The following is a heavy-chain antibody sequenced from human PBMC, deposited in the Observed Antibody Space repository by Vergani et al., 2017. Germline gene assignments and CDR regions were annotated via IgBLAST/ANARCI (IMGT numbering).Heavy chain of an antibody. D-gene: IGHD3-22*01. CDR1: GFTFSSYA. V-gene: IGHV3-23*01. CDR2: ISGSGGST. J-gene: IGHJ4*02. Sequence: EVQLLESGGGLVQPGGSLRLPCAASGFTFSSYAMSWVRQAPGKGLEWVSAISGSGGSTYYADSVKGRFTISRDNSKNTLYLQMNSLRAEDTAVYYCARRYYDSSGYPGGDFDYWGQGTLVTVSS. CDR3: ARRYYDSSGYPGGDFDY.